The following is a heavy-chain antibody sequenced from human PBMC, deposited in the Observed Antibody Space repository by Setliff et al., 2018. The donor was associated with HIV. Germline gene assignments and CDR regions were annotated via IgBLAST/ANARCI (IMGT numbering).Heavy chain of an antibody. CDR3: ARKGYYSDSSGYYPLPFDS. J-gene: IGHJ4*02. CDR2: ITSSSTSI. D-gene: IGHD3-22*01. V-gene: IGHV3-48*01. Sequence: GGSLRLSCAASGFTFSGYSLNWVRQAPGKGLAWVSSITSSSTSIHYADSVKGRFTISRDNAKNSLYLQMNSLRAEDTAVYYCARKGYYSDSSGYYPLPFDSWGQGTLVTVSS. CDR1: GFTFSGYS.